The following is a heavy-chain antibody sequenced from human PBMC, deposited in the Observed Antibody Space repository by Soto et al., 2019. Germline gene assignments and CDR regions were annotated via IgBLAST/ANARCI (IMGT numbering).Heavy chain of an antibody. J-gene: IGHJ4*02. D-gene: IGHD3-9*01. CDR3: ARGGAYYDILTGYYNFDY. CDR1: GFTFSSFE. Sequence: PGGSLRLSCAASGFTFSSFEMNWVRQAPDKGLEWASYISSSGSTKYYADSVKGRFTISRDNAKNTLYLQMNSLRAEDTAVYYCARGGAYYDILTGYYNFDYWGQGTLVTVSS. CDR2: ISSSGSTK. V-gene: IGHV3-48*03.